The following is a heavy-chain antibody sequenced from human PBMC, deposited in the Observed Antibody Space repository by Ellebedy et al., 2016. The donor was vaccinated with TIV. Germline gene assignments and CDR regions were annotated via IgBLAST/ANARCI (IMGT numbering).Heavy chain of an antibody. CDR2: ISYDGSNK. Sequence: GGSLRLSCAASGFTFSSYAMHWVRQAPGKGLEWVAVISYDGSNKYYSDSVKGRFTISRDNSKNTLYLQMNSLRAEDTAVYYWARGYSSSSLGWAWGQGTLVTVSS. CDR1: GFTFSSYA. J-gene: IGHJ5*02. CDR3: ARGYSSSSLGWA. V-gene: IGHV3-30-3*01. D-gene: IGHD6-6*01.